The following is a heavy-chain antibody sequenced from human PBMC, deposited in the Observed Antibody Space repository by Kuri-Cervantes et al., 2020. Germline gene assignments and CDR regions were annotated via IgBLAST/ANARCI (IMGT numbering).Heavy chain of an antibody. Sequence: SETLSLTCTVSGGSINNYYWSWIRQPPGKGLEWIGYIFYSGSTNYNPSLESRVTISVDTSRTQFSLKLSSVTAADTAVYYCARQKQQLVWNYFDYWGQGTLVTVSS. CDR1: GGSINNYY. J-gene: IGHJ4*02. D-gene: IGHD6-13*01. CDR2: IFYSGST. V-gene: IGHV4-59*08. CDR3: ARQKQQLVWNYFDY.